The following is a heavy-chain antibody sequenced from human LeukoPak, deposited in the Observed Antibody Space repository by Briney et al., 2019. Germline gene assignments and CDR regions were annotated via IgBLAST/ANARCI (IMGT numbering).Heavy chain of an antibody. D-gene: IGHD2-15*01. CDR2: ISSSSSTI. J-gene: IGHJ6*02. Sequence: GGSLRLSCAASGFTFSSPAMSWVRQAPGKGLEWVSYISSSSSTIYYADSVKGRFTISGDNAKNSLYLQMNSLRDEDTAVYYCASLFRDCSGGSCYFHNYYYGMDVWGQGATVTVSS. V-gene: IGHV3-48*02. CDR1: GFTFSSPA. CDR3: ASLFRDCSGGSCYFHNYYYGMDV.